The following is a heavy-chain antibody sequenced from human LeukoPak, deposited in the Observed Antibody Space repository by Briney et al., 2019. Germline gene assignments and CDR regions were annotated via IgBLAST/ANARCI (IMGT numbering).Heavy chain of an antibody. V-gene: IGHV1-46*01. CDR1: GFSLTSNY. D-gene: IGHD6-13*01. Sequence: ASVKLSCEAFGFSLTSNYMHWVRQAPGQGLEWLGLINPRDDSTDYPQKLRGGITVTRDTSTNTVYMQLSGLRSEDTAMYFCAREIAPAGKTFDYWGQGALVTVSS. CDR3: AREIAPAGKTFDY. CDR2: INPRDDST. J-gene: IGHJ4*02.